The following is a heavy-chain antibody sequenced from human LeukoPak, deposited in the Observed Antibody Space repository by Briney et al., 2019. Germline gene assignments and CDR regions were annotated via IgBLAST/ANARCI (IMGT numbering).Heavy chain of an antibody. CDR3: AKESLVVIESYFDN. D-gene: IGHD3-22*01. CDR1: GFSFSDYA. CDR2: ITGSGQTK. J-gene: IGHJ4*02. Sequence: GGSLRLSCLVSGFSFSDYAMSWVRQAPGKGLEWVSAITGSGQTKYYTDSVKGRFTMSRDNSKNTLYLQMNSLRDEDTAEYFCAKESLVVIESYFDNWGQGTLVLVSS. V-gene: IGHV3-23*01.